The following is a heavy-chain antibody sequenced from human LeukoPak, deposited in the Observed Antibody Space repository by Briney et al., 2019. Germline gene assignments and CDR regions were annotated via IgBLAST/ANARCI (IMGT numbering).Heavy chain of an antibody. CDR3: ARDQCSGGSCYENPWFDP. Sequence: SVKVSCKASGGTFSSYAISWVRQAPGQGLEWMGGIIPIFGTANYAQKFQGRVTITADESTSTAYMELSSLRCEDTAVYYCARDQCSGGSCYENPWFDPWGQGTLVTVSS. D-gene: IGHD2-15*01. CDR2: IIPIFGTA. CDR1: GGTFSSYA. V-gene: IGHV1-69*13. J-gene: IGHJ5*02.